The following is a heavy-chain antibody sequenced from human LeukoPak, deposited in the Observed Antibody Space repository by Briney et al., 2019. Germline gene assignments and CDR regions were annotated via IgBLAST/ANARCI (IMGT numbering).Heavy chain of an antibody. D-gene: IGHD3-9*01. V-gene: IGHV1-2*02. CDR3: ARGLRYFDWLLYFDY. CDR2: INPSSGGT. CDR1: GYTFIGYC. J-gene: IGHJ4*02. Sequence: ASVNVSCKASGYTFIGYCMHLVRQGPGQGLEWMGWINPSSGGTNYAHDFQGRVTMTRDTSIRTAYMDLSRLRSDDTAVYYCARGLRYFDWLLYFDYWGQGTLVTVSS.